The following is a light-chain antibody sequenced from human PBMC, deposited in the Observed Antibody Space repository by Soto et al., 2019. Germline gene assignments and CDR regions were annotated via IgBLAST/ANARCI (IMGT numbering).Light chain of an antibody. Sequence: QSALTQPRSVSGSPGQSVTISCTGTSSDVGGYDYVSWYQQHPGKAPKLMIYDVTERPSGVPDRFSGSKSGNTASLTISGRQAEDEADYHCCSYAGSNSLLFGGWTKLTVL. J-gene: IGLJ2*01. CDR3: CSYAGSNSLL. V-gene: IGLV2-11*01. CDR1: SSDVGGYDY. CDR2: DVT.